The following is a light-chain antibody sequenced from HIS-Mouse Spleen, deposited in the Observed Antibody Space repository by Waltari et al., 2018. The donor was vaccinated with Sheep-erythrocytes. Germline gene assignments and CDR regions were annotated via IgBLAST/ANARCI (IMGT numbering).Light chain of an antibody. CDR3: HAWDSSTVV. V-gene: IGLV3-1*01. Sequence: SYELTQPPSVSVSPGQTASITCSGDKLGDKYACWYKQKPGQSPVLVIYQDSKRPSGIPERFSGANSGNPATLTISGTQAMDEADYYCHAWDSSTVVFGGGTKLTVL. CDR2: QDS. CDR1: KLGDKY. J-gene: IGLJ2*01.